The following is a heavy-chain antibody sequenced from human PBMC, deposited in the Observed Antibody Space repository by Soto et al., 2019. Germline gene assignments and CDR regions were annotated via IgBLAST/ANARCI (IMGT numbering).Heavy chain of an antibody. CDR1: GYSFTSYW. D-gene: IGHD4-17*01. V-gene: IGHV5-51*01. CDR2: IYPGDSDT. CDR3: ARHRTRDYGDYGVYDAFDI. J-gene: IGHJ3*02. Sequence: GESLKISCKGSGYSFTSYWIGWVRQMPGKGLEWMGIIYPGDSDTRYSPSFQGQVTISADKSISTAYLQWSSLKASDTAMYYCARHRTRDYGDYGVYDAFDIWGQGTMVTVSS.